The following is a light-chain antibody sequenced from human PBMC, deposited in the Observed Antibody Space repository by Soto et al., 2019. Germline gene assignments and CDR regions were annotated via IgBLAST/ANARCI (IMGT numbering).Light chain of an antibody. Sequence: DIPMTQSPSTLSASVGDRVTITCRASQSLSTWLAWYQQKPGKAPKLLIYDASSLETGVPSRFIGSGSATEFTLTISSLQPDDFATYYCQQYNTYWTFGQGTKVEIK. CDR2: DAS. J-gene: IGKJ1*01. CDR3: QQYNTYWT. V-gene: IGKV1-5*01. CDR1: QSLSTW.